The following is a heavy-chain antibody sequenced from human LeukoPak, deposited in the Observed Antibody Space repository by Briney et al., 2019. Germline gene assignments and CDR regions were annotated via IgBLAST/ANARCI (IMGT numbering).Heavy chain of an antibody. CDR3: ARGVDYSNYVPPFYDY. CDR1: GYTFTSYD. D-gene: IGHD4-11*01. Sequence: ASVKVSCKASGYTFTSYDINWVRQATGQGLEWMGWMNPNSGNTGYAQKFQGRVTITRNTSISTAYMELSSLRSDDTAVYYCARGVDYSNYVPPFYDYWGQGTLVTVSS. J-gene: IGHJ4*02. V-gene: IGHV1-8*03. CDR2: MNPNSGNT.